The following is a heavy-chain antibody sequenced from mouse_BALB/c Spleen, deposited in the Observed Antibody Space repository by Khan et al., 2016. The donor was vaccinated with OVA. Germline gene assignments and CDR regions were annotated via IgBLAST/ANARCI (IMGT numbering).Heavy chain of an antibody. CDR3: ARSRMAN. V-gene: IGHV3-2*02. Sequence: EVQLVESGPGLVKPSQSLSLTCTVTGYSITSDYAWNWIRQFPGNKLEWMGYISYSGSTSYKPSLKSRISITRDTSKNQFFLQLNAVTTEDTATYYCARSRMANWGQGTTLTVSS. CDR2: ISYSGST. CDR1: GYSITSDYA. J-gene: IGHJ2*01.